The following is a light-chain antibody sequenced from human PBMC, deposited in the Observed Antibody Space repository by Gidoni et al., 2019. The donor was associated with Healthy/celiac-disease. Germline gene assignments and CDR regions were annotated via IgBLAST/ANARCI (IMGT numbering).Light chain of an antibody. J-gene: IGKJ2*01. CDR1: QSVLYSSNNKNY. CDR2: WAS. Sequence: DIVMTQSPDSLAVSLGERATINCKSSQSVLYSSNNKNYLAWFQQKPGQPPKLPIYWASTRESGVPDRFSGSGSGTDFTLTISSLQAEDVAVYFCQQYYSTPPHTFGQGTKLEIK. V-gene: IGKV4-1*01. CDR3: QQYYSTPPHT.